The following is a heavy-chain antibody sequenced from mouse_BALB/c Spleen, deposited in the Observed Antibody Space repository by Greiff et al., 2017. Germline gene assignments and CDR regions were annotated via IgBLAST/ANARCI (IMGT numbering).Heavy chain of an antibody. J-gene: IGHJ3*01. CDR3: ARWARATPFAY. CDR2: IDPANGNT. D-gene: IGHD3-1*01. V-gene: IGHV14-3*02. Sequence: VQLQQSGAELVKPGASVKLSCTASGFNIKDTYMHWVKQRPEQSLEWIGRIDPANGNTKYDPKFQGKATITADTSSNTAYLQLSSLTSEDTAVYYCARWARATPFAYWGQGTLVTVSA. CDR1: GFNIKDTY.